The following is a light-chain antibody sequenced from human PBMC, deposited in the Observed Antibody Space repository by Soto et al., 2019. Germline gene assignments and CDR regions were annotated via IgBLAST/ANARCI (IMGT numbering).Light chain of an antibody. Sequence: EVVLTQSPGTLSLSPGERATLSCRASQSLDSTYLAWYQQKPGQYPRLVIYAASRRATGIPDRLSGSGSATDFTLTIGRMEPEDVAVYYCQRSCSAPPYIFGAGTRLDIK. J-gene: IGKJ2*01. CDR1: QSLDSTY. CDR2: AAS. V-gene: IGKV3-20*01. CDR3: QRSCSAPPYI.